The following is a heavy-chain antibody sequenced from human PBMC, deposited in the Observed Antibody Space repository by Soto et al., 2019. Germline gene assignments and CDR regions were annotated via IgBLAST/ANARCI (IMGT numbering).Heavy chain of an antibody. D-gene: IGHD2-8*01. J-gene: IGHJ6*02. V-gene: IGHV4-61*01. CDR1: GDSVSSGSYY. CDR3: ARDGRRVYATDYYGMDV. Sequence: QVQLQESGPGLVKPSETLSLTCTVSGDSVSSGSYYWSWIRQPPGKGLEWIAYISYSGSTNYNPSLKSRVTISVATSKNQFSLRLSSVTAADTAVYYCARDGRRVYATDYYGMDVWGQGTTITVSS. CDR2: ISYSGST.